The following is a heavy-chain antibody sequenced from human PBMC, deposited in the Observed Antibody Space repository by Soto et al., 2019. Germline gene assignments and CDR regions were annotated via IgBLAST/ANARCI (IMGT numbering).Heavy chain of an antibody. CDR2: INPSGGST. Sequence: QVQLVQSGAEVKKPGASVKVSCKASGYTFTSYYMHWVRQAPGQGLEWMGIINPSGGSTSYAQKFQGRVTITADESTSTAYMELSSLRSEDTAVYYCARQTVGATYFDYWGQGTLVTVSS. J-gene: IGHJ4*02. CDR1: GYTFTSYY. CDR3: ARQTVGATYFDY. V-gene: IGHV1-46*01. D-gene: IGHD1-26*01.